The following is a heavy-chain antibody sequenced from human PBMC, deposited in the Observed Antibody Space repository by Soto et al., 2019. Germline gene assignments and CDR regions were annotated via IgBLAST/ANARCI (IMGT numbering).Heavy chain of an antibody. CDR3: AGQKARRTFFGVFDI. CDR1: GYSFTSYW. Sequence: GVSLKISCKGSGYSFTSYWIGWVRQMPGKGLEWMGIIYPGDSDTRYSPSFQGQVTISADKSISTAYLQWSSLKASDTAMYYWAGQKARRTFFGVFDIWGKGKVVPVSS. V-gene: IGHV5-51*01. D-gene: IGHD3-10*01. J-gene: IGHJ3*02. CDR2: IYPGDSDT.